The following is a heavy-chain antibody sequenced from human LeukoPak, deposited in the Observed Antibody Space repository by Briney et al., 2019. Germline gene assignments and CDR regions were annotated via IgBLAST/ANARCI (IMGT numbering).Heavy chain of an antibody. Sequence: PGGSLRLSCAASGFTFSSYGMHWVRQAPGKGLEWVAVISYDGSNKYYADSVKGRFTISRDNSKNTLYLQMNSLRAEDTAVYYCAMGPGLDAFDIWGQGTMVTVSS. V-gene: IGHV3-30*03. CDR3: AMGPGLDAFDI. J-gene: IGHJ3*02. CDR2: ISYDGSNK. CDR1: GFTFSSYG. D-gene: IGHD3-9*01.